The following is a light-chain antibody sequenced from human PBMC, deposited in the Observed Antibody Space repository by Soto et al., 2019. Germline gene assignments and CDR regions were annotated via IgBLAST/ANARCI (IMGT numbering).Light chain of an antibody. J-gene: IGLJ1*01. CDR1: SSDGGGYNY. Sequence: SVVPQPAPVSGSPVQSITHSCTGTSSDGGGYNYVSLYQQHQVKAPNLMIYDVTNRPSGVSDRFSGSKSGNTASLTISGLQAEDEADYQCSSYTSSSTLYVFGIGTKAT. CDR3: SSYTSSSTLYV. V-gene: IGLV2-14*01. CDR2: DVT.